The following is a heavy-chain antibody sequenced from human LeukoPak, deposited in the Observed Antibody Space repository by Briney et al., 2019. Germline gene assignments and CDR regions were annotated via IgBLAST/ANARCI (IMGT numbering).Heavy chain of an antibody. V-gene: IGHV3-23*01. CDR3: AKDYYYDSSGPLDFDY. CDR1: GFTFSSYA. CDR2: ISGSGGST. D-gene: IGHD3-22*01. J-gene: IGHJ4*02. Sequence: GGSLRLSCAASGFTFSSYAMSWVRQAPGKGLEWVSAISGSGGSTYYADSVKGRFTISRDNSKNTLYLQMNSLRAEDTAVYYCAKDYYYDSSGPLDFDYWGQGTLVTVSS.